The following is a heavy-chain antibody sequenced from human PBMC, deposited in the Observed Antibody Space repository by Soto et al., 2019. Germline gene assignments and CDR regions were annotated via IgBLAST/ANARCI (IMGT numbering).Heavy chain of an antibody. J-gene: IGHJ6*02. V-gene: IGHV3-30*18. D-gene: IGHD4-17*01. Sequence: GGSLRLSCAASGFTFSSYGMHWVRQAPGKGLEWVAVISYDGSNKYYADSVKGRFTISRDNSKNTLYLQMNSLRAGDTAVYYCAKVVTTVTYYYYYGMDVWGQGTTVTVSS. CDR3: AKVVTTVTYYYYYGMDV. CDR1: GFTFSSYG. CDR2: ISYDGSNK.